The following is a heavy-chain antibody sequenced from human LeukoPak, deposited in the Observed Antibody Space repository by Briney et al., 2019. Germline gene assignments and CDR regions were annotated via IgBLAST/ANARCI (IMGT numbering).Heavy chain of an antibody. CDR2: INPNRGVT. CDR3: ARNPYDDYLPDY. Sequence: ASVKVSCKASGYTFTSSAMNWVRQAPGQGLEWMGRINPNRGVTNYAQKFQDRVTMTRDTSISTAYMELSGLRSDDTAVYYCARNPYDDYLPDYWGQGTLVTVSS. D-gene: IGHD4-17*01. V-gene: IGHV1-2*06. CDR1: GYTFTSSA. J-gene: IGHJ4*02.